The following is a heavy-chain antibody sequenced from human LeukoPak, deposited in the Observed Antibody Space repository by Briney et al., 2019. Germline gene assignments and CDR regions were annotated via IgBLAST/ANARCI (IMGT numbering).Heavy chain of an antibody. D-gene: IGHD6-13*01. J-gene: IGHJ3*02. CDR3: ARRLAAAATGNAFDI. Sequence: GESLRISCNGSGYXFTTYWISWVRQMPGKGLEWMGRIDPSDSYTNYSPSFQGHVTISADNSITTAYLQWSSLKASDTAMYYCARRLAAAATGNAFDIWGQGTMVTVSS. V-gene: IGHV5-10-1*01. CDR1: GYXFTTYW. CDR2: IDPSDSYT.